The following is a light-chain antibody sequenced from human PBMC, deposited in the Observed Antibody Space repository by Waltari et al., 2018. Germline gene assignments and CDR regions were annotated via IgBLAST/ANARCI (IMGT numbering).Light chain of an antibody. CDR1: SSHIGKNY. J-gene: IGLJ2*01. V-gene: IGLV1-47*01. CDR3: AAWDDSLGVWI. CDR2: GND. Sequence: QSVLTQPPSASGTPGQRVTISCSGSSSHIGKNYVYWHRQPPGTAPKRLISGNDQRPSGVPDRFSGSKSGTSASLAISGLRSEDEADYYCAAWDDSLGVWIFGGGTKLTVL.